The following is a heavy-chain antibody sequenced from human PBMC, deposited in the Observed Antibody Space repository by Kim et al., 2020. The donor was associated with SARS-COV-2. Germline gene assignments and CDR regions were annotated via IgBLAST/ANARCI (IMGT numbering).Heavy chain of an antibody. Sequence: ASVKVSCKASGYSFTSYYMHWVRQAPGQGLEWMGIVNPGGGTTNYAQKFQGRVTMTRDTPTRTVYMELTNLRSEDTAVYYCARGLVGPMPLDHWGQGTLV. V-gene: IGHV1-46*01. J-gene: IGHJ4*02. CDR3: ARGLVGPMPLDH. D-gene: IGHD2-2*01. CDR1: GYSFTSYY. CDR2: VNPGGGTT.